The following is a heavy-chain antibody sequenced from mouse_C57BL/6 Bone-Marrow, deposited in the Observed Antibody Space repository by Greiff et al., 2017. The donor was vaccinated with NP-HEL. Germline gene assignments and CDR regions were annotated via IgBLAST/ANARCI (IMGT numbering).Heavy chain of an antibody. J-gene: IGHJ3*01. Sequence: QVQLQQPGAELVRPGTSVKLSCKASGYTFTSYWMHWVKQRPGQGLEWIGVIDPSDSYTNYNQKFKGKATLTVDTSSSTAYMQLSSLTSEDSAVYYCARTLYSNYVSWFAYWGQVTLVTVSA. CDR1: GYTFTSYW. CDR3: ARTLYSNYVSWFAY. D-gene: IGHD2-5*01. CDR2: IDPSDSYT. V-gene: IGHV1-59*01.